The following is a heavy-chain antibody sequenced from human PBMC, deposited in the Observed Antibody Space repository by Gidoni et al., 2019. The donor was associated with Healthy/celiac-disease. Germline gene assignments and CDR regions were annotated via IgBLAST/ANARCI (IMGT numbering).Heavy chain of an antibody. CDR1: GFPFSSYA. CDR2: ISGSGGST. D-gene: IGHD2-2*01. CDR3: AKVGPRVSSRRALDY. Sequence: EVQLLESGGGLVQPGGFLRLSCAASGFPFSSYAMSWVRQAPGKGLEWVSAISGSGGSTYYADSVKGRFTISRDNSKNTLYLQMNSLRAEDTAVYYCAKVGPRVSSRRALDYWGQGTLVTVSS. J-gene: IGHJ4*02. V-gene: IGHV3-23*01.